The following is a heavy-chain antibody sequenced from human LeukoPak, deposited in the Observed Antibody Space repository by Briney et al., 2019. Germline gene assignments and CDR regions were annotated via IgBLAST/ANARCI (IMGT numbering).Heavy chain of an antibody. D-gene: IGHD6-6*01. Sequence: SETLSLTCAVYGGSFSGYYWSWIRQPPGKGLEWIGEINHSGSTNYNPSLKSRVTISVDTSKNQFSLKLRYVTAADTAVYYCARYGARLIGFDTWGQGTLVTVSS. J-gene: IGHJ5*02. V-gene: IGHV4-34*01. CDR1: GGSFSGYY. CDR2: INHSGST. CDR3: ARYGARLIGFDT.